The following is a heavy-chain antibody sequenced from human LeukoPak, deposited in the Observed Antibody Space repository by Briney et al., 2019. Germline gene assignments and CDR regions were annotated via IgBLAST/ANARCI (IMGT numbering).Heavy chain of an antibody. CDR2: ISGSGGST. CDR3: AKDQGAVAILSFDY. Sequence: GGSLRLSXAASGFTFSSYAMSWVRQAPGKGLVWVSAISGSGGSTYYADSVKGRFTISRDNSKNTLYLQMNSLRAEDTAVYYCAKDQGAVAILSFDYWGQGTLVTVSS. V-gene: IGHV3-23*01. J-gene: IGHJ4*02. D-gene: IGHD6-19*01. CDR1: GFTFSSYA.